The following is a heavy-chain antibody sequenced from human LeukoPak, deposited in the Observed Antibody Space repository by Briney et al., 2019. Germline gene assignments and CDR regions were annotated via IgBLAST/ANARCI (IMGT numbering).Heavy chain of an antibody. CDR2: IYPNSCDT. V-gene: IGHV1-2*04. CDR3: ASLRVGYCRSGNCYAGRSVLCDP. J-gene: IGHJ5*02. CDR1: RYTFNGYY. Sequence: GASVKVSCKASRYTFNGYYIHWVGPAPGNGLEWMGWIYPNSCDTHDAQKIQGWVTMTREQSISAAYIEPCSLAPAPPAAHSCASLRVGYCRSGNCYAGRSVLCDPWGQGTGVSV. D-gene: IGHD2-15*01.